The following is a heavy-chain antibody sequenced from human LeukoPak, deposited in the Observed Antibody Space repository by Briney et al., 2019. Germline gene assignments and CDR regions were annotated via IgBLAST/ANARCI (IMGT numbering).Heavy chain of an antibody. V-gene: IGHV1-8*01. CDR1: GYTFNSYD. CDR3: ARGSYYDSSGYHRSPSDI. D-gene: IGHD3-22*01. CDR2: MNPNSGNI. Sequence: GASVKVSCKASGYTFNSYDINWVRQGTGQGLEWMGWMNPNSGNIGYAQKFQGRVTMTRDTSITTAYMELSSLTSDDTAVYYCARGSYYDSSGYHRSPSDIWGQGTTVTVSS. J-gene: IGHJ3*02.